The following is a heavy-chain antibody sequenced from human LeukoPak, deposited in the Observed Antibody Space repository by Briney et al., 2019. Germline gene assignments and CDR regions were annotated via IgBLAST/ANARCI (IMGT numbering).Heavy chain of an antibody. CDR2: IYTSGST. CDR3: ARVGDYYDTSGPHDY. Sequence: SETLSLTCTVSGGSISSISYYWSWIRQPAGKELEWIGRIYTSGSTNYNPSLKSRVTVSVDTSKNQFSLMLSSVTAADTAVYYCARVGDYYDTSGPHDYWGQGTLVTVSS. V-gene: IGHV4-61*02. D-gene: IGHD3-22*01. CDR1: GGSISSISYY. J-gene: IGHJ4*02.